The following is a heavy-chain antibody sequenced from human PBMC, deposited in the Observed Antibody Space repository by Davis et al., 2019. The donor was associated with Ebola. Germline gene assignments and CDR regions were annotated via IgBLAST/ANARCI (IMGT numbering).Heavy chain of an antibody. D-gene: IGHD5-18*01. CDR3: ARDGYSPYYGMDV. J-gene: IGHJ6*02. V-gene: IGHV3-74*01. Sequence: GESLKISCAASGFTFSSYWMHWVRQAPGKGLVWVSRINSDGSSTSYADSVKGRFTISRDNAKNMLYLQMNSLRAEDTAVYYCARDGYSPYYGMDVWGQGTTVTVSS. CDR2: INSDGSST. CDR1: GFTFSSYW.